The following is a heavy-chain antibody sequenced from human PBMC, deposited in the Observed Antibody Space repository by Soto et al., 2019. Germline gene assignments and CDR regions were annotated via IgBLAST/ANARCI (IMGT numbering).Heavy chain of an antibody. J-gene: IGHJ6*02. V-gene: IGHV4-38-2*01. D-gene: IGHD2-2*01. Sequence: LSLTCAVSGYSISSGYYWGWIRQPPGKGLEWIGSIYHSGSTYYNPSLKSRVTISVDTSKNQFSLKLSSVTAADTAVYYCAVVSDYYYYYGMDVWGQGTTVTVSS. CDR1: GYSISSGYY. CDR3: AVVSDYYYYYGMDV. CDR2: IYHSGST.